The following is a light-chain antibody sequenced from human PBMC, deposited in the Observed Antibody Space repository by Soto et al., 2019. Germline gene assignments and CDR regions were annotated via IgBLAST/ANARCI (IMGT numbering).Light chain of an antibody. CDR2: EGS. J-gene: IGLJ1*01. V-gene: IGLV2-23*01. CDR1: SSDVGSYNL. Sequence: QSVLTQPASVSGSPGQSITISCTGTSSDVGSYNLVSWYQQHPGQAPKLMIYEGSKRPSGVSNRFSGSKSGNTASLTISGLQAEDEADYYCCSYAGSSNYVFGTGTKVTVL. CDR3: CSYAGSSNYV.